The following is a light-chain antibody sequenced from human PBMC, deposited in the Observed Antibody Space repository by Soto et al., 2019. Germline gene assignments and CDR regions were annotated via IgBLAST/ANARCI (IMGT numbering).Light chain of an antibody. CDR2: DAS. Sequence: DIQMTQSPSTLSASVGDRVTITCRASQSISSWLAWYQQKPGKAPKLLIYDASSLESGVPSRFSGSGSGTEFTLSISGLQPDDFATYYCQQYNSCSTFGQGTKLEIK. CDR1: QSISSW. V-gene: IGKV1-5*01. CDR3: QQYNSCST. J-gene: IGKJ2*01.